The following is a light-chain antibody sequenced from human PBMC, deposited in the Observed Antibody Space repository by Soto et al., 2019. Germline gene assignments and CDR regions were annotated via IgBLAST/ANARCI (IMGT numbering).Light chain of an antibody. V-gene: IGKV3-20*01. CDR3: QQYDNSIT. Sequence: EIVLTQSPGTLSLSPGETATLSCRASQSVSSNNLAWYHQKPGQPPKLLIYGASSRATGIPDRFSGSGSGTDFTLTISRLEPEDFAVYYCQQYDNSITFGRGTRLEIE. CDR2: GAS. J-gene: IGKJ5*01. CDR1: QSVSSNN.